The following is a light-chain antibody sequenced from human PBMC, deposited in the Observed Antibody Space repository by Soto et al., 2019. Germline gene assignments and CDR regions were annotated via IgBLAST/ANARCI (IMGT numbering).Light chain of an antibody. CDR1: KLGDKY. CDR2: QDS. Sequence: SYELTQPPSVSVSPGQTASITCSGDKLGDKYASWYQQKPGQSPVLVIYQDSKRPSGIPERFSGSNSGNTATLTISGTQAMDEADYYCQAWDNSTVVFGGGTKLTVL. J-gene: IGLJ2*01. V-gene: IGLV3-1*01. CDR3: QAWDNSTVV.